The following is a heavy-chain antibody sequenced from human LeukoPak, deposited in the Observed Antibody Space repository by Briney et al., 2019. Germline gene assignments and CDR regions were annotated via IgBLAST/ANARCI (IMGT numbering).Heavy chain of an antibody. D-gene: IGHD6-19*01. Sequence: PGGSLRLSCAASGFTFSSYAMHWVRQAPGKGLEWVAVIWYDGRNKYYADSVQGRFTISRDNSKNTLYLQMNSLRAEDTAVYYCARSQWLVGLGGDYWGQGTLVTVSS. CDR1: GFTFSSYA. CDR3: ARSQWLVGLGGDY. V-gene: IGHV3-33*08. J-gene: IGHJ4*02. CDR2: IWYDGRNK.